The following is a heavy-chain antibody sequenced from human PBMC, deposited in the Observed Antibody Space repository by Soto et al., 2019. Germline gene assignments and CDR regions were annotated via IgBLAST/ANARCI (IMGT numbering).Heavy chain of an antibody. V-gene: IGHV3-74*01. CDR1: GFTFTNYW. Sequence: EVQLVQSGGGSVQPGGSLRLSCAASGFTFTNYWMHWVRQVPGKGLVWVSRIDGVGTGTSYSDSVRGRFTISRDNAENTWYLQMNSLRAEDTAVYYCTTAFEYWGQGTLVTVSS. CDR3: TTAFEY. CDR2: IDGVGTGT. J-gene: IGHJ4*02.